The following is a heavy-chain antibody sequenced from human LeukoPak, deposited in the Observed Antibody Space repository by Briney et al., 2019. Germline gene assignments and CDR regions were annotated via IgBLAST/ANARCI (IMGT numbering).Heavy chain of an antibody. V-gene: IGHV4-59*01. CDR1: GGSISSYY. Sequence: SETLSLTCTVSGGSISSYYWSWIRQPPGKGLEWIGYIYYSGSTNYNPSLKSRVTISVDTSKNQFSLKLSSVTAADTAVYYCARLLSITQPDYYLGMDVWGQGTTVTVSS. CDR3: ARLLSITQPDYYLGMDV. J-gene: IGHJ6*02. CDR2: IYYSGST. D-gene: IGHD3-10*01.